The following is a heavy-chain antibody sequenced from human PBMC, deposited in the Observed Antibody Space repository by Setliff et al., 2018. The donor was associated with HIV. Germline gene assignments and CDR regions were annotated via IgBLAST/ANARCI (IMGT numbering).Heavy chain of an antibody. CDR1: GGSISTSY. CDR2: IYYSGST. D-gene: IGHD2-15*01. CDR3: ARFPLLHKNAFDI. J-gene: IGHJ3*02. Sequence: KTSETLSLTCTVSGGSISTSYWSWMRQPPGKGLEWIGHIYYSGSTNYNPSLKSRVTISVDTSRNQFSLNLSSVTAADTAVYYCARFPLLHKNAFDIWGQGTMVTVSS. V-gene: IGHV4-59*01.